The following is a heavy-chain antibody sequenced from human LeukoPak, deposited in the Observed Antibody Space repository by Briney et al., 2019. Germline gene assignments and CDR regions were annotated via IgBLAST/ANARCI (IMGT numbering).Heavy chain of an antibody. CDR2: IKQDGSEK. V-gene: IGHV3-7*01. D-gene: IGHD3-16*02. J-gene: IGHJ4*02. CDR3: ARDWFTRLGELSPDRAFDY. CDR1: EFIFSSYW. Sequence: GGSLRLSCAASEFIFSSYWMSWVRQAPGKGLEWVANIKQDGSEKYYVDSVKGRFTISRDNAKNSLYLQMNSLRAEDTAVYYCARDWFTRLGELSPDRAFDYWGQGTLVTVSS.